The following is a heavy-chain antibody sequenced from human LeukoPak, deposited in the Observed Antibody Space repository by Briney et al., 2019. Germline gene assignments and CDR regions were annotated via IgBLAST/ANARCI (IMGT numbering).Heavy chain of an antibody. V-gene: IGHV3-9*01. CDR2: IYWDGRT. CDR3: AKIYPFGARVDY. CDR1: GVNLRDHA. D-gene: IGHD3-16*01. Sequence: GGSLRLSCVGSGVNLRDHAMHWVRQVPGKGLEWVSGIYWDGRTDCADSVRGRFTTSRDNAKNSLYLQMNSLRAEDTAVYYCAKIYPFGARVDYWGQGTLVTVSS. J-gene: IGHJ4*02.